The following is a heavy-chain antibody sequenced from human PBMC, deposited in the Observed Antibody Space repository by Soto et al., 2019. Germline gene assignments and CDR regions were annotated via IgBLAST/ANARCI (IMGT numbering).Heavy chain of an antibody. J-gene: IGHJ6*02. V-gene: IGHV3-30-3*01. CDR3: ARPVEPFYYYGMDG. CDR1: GFTFSTYA. CDR2: ISYDGNNK. Sequence: GGSLRLSCAASGFTFSTYAMEWVRQAPGKGLDWVALISYDGNNKYYADSVRGRFPISRDNSKNTLYLQMNTLRPEDTALYFCARPVEPFYYYGMDGWGQGTTVTVSS.